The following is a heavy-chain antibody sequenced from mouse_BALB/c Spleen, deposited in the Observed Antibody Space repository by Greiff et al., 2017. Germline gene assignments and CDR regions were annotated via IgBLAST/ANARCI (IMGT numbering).Heavy chain of an antibody. Sequence: EVQLQQSGAELVKPGASVKLSCTASGFNIKDTYMHWVKQRPEQGLEWIGRIDPANGNTKYDPKFQGKATITADTSSNTAYLQLSSLTSEDTAVYYCARDGTPDYYAMDYWGQGTSVTVSS. J-gene: IGHJ4*01. CDR2: IDPANGNT. CDR3: ARDGTPDYYAMDY. V-gene: IGHV14-3*02. CDR1: GFNIKDTY. D-gene: IGHD1-1*01.